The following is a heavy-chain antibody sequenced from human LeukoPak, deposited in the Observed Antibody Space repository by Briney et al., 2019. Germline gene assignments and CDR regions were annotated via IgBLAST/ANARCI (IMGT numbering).Heavy chain of an antibody. V-gene: IGHV3-33*01. J-gene: IGHJ4*02. CDR2: IWYDGSNK. CDR3: ARDPVRSSGWSCFDN. Sequence: PGRSLRLSCAASGFTFSSYGMHWVRLAPGKGLEGVAVIWYDGSNKYYADSVKGRFTISRDNSKNTLYLQMNSLRAEDTAVYYCARDPVRSSGWSCFDNWSQGTLVTVSS. D-gene: IGHD5-18*01. CDR1: GFTFSSYG.